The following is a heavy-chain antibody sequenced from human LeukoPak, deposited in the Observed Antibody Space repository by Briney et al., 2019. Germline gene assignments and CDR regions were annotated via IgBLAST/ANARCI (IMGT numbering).Heavy chain of an antibody. CDR3: ARDAFGGRYNWNHDEYYYYGMDV. J-gene: IGHJ6*02. V-gene: IGHV1-69*04. D-gene: IGHD1-14*01. CDR2: IIPILGIA. CDR1: GGTFSSYA. Sequence: ASVKVSCKVSGGTFSSYAISWVRQAPGQGLEWMGRIIPILGIANYAQKFQGRVTITADKSTSTAYMELSSLRSEDTAVYYCARDAFGGRYNWNHDEYYYYGMDVWGQGTTVTVSS.